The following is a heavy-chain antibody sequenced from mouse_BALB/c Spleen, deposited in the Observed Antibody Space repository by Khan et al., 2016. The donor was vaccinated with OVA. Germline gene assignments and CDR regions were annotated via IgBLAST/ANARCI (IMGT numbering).Heavy chain of an antibody. Sequence: QVQLQQSGAELVRPGVSVKISCKGSGYTFTDYAMHWVKQSHAKSLEWIGVISTYYGDASYNQKFKGKATMTVDKSSSTAYMELARLTSEDSAIYYCARGWLLRLYYAMDYWGQGTSVTVSS. CDR2: ISTYYGDA. J-gene: IGHJ4*01. CDR3: ARGWLLRLYYAMDY. CDR1: GYTFTDYA. D-gene: IGHD2-3*01. V-gene: IGHV1S137*01.